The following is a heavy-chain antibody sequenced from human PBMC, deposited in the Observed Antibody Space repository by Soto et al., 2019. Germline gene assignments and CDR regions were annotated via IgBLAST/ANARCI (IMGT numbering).Heavy chain of an antibody. CDR3: ARDFLRERLIIS. V-gene: IGHV4-61*01. J-gene: IGHJ4*02. Sequence: QVQLQESGPGLVKPSETLSLTCTVSGGSVSSGSYYWSWIRQPPGKGLEWIGYIYYSGSTNYNPSLKSRVTISVDTSKNQFSLKLRSVTAADTAMYYCARDFLRERLIISWGQGTLVTVSS. D-gene: IGHD3-9*01. CDR1: GGSVSSGSYY. CDR2: IYYSGST.